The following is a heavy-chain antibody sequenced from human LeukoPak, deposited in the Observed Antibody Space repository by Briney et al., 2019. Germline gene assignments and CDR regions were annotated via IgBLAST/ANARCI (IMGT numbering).Heavy chain of an antibody. CDR1: GFTFSSYS. CDR3: ARVGGYDFRSGYYPLDV. Sequence: PGGSLRLSCAASGFTFSSYSMNWVRQAPGKGLEWVSSISSSSSYIYYADSVKGRFTISRDNAKNSLYLQMNSLRAEDTAVYYCARVGGYDFRSGYYPLDVWGQGTTVTVSS. V-gene: IGHV3-21*01. CDR2: ISSSSSYI. D-gene: IGHD3-3*01. J-gene: IGHJ6*02.